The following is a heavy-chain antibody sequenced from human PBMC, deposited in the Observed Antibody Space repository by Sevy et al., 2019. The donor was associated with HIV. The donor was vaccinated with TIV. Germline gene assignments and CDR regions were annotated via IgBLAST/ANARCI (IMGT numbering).Heavy chain of an antibody. D-gene: IGHD2-15*01. CDR1: GFTFSSYS. Sequence: GGSLRLSCAASGFTFSSYSMNWVRQAPGKGLEWVSSISSSSSYIYYADSVKGRFTISRDNAKNSLYLQMNSLRAEDTAVYYCARAYCSGGGCYSGRFDYYYGMDVWGQGTTVTVSS. CDR2: ISSSSSYI. J-gene: IGHJ6*02. CDR3: ARAYCSGGGCYSGRFDYYYGMDV. V-gene: IGHV3-21*06.